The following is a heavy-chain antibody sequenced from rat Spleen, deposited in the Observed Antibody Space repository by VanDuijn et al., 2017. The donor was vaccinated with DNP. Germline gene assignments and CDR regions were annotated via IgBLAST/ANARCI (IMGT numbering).Heavy chain of an antibody. J-gene: IGHJ3*01. CDR2: IWSGGTT. V-gene: IGHV2-16*01. CDR1: GFSLNSYG. CDR3: ARLVVFGPAY. Sequence: QVQLKESGPGLVQPSQTLSLTCTVSGFSLNSYGVSWVRQPPGKGLEWIGAIWSGGTTDYNSALKSRLSISRDTSKSQVFLKMNSLQTEDTAMCFGARLVVFGPAYWGQGTLVTVSS. D-gene: IGHD1-12*02.